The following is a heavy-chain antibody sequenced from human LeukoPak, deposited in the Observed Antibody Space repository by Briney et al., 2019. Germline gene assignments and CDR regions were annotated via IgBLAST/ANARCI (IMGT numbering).Heavy chain of an antibody. V-gene: IGHV1-69*05. D-gene: IGHD3-22*01. CDR1: GGTFSSYA. CDR3: GGSRGVVVIGDAFDI. CDR2: IIPIFGTA. Sequence: SVKVSCKASGGTFSSYAISWVRQAPGQGLEWMGGIIPIFGTANYAQKFQGRVTITTDESTSTAYMELSSLRSEDTAVYYCGGSRGVVVIGDAFDIWGQGTMVTVSS. J-gene: IGHJ3*02.